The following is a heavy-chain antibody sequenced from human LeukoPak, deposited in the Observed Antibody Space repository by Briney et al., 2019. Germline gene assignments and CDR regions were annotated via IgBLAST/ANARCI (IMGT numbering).Heavy chain of an antibody. V-gene: IGHV4-34*01. J-gene: IGHJ4*02. CDR2: INHSGST. Sequence: SSETLSLTCAVYGVSFSGYYWIWIRQPPGKGLEWIGEINHSGSTNYNTSLKSRVTISVDTSKNQFSLKLSSVTAADTAVYYCAGPYCSSTSCSTTRDYWGQGNLVTVSS. D-gene: IGHD2-2*01. CDR3: AGPYCSSTSCSTTRDY. CDR1: GVSFSGYY.